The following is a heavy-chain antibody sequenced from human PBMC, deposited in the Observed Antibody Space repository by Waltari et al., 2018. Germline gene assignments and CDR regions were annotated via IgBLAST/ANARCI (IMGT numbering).Heavy chain of an antibody. CDR2: IDPRHSYT. CDR1: GYTFTSDW. Sequence: EVQLVQSGAEVKKPGESLRISCKGSGYTFTSDWITWVRQMPGKGLEWMGRIDPRHSYTNYGPPFRGHVTFSVDKSTSTAYLQWTSLKASDSAMYYCALGSNWFLHWGQGSLVTVSS. CDR3: ALGSNWFLH. D-gene: IGHD3-16*01. J-gene: IGHJ5*02. V-gene: IGHV5-10-1*03.